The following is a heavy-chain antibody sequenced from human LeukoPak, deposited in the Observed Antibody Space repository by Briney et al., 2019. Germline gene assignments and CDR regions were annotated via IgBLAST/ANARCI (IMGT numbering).Heavy chain of an antibody. J-gene: IGHJ6*03. CDR1: GFTFKTYT. Sequence: GGSLRLSCAASGFTFKTYTMHWVRQAPGMGLEWVSSISSSSSYIFYADSVKGRFTISRDNAKNTLFLHMNSLRAEDTAVYYCATLTILGDMDVWGKGTTVTVSS. CDR2: ISSSSSYI. D-gene: IGHD3-3*01. CDR3: ATLTILGDMDV. V-gene: IGHV3-21*01.